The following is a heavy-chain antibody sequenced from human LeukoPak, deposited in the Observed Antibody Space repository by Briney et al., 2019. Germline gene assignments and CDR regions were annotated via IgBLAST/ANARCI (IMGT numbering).Heavy chain of an antibody. CDR3: AMGITMSY. CDR2: INDSGST. J-gene: IGHJ4*02. V-gene: IGHV4-34*01. CDR1: GGSFRGYY. D-gene: IGHD3-22*01. Sequence: SETLSLTCAVYGGSFRGYYWSWIGQPPGKGLEWIGEINDSGSTYYNPSLKSRLTISVDTAKNQFSLKLSSVTAADTAVYYCAMGITMSYWGQGTLVTVSS.